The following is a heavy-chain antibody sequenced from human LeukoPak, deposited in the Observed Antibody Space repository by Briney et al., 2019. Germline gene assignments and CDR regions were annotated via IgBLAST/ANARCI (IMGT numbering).Heavy chain of an antibody. D-gene: IGHD3-16*01. CDR3: ARGDYVWGSYTNDY. J-gene: IGHJ4*02. CDR1: GGSISSYY. Sequence: PSETLSLTCTVSGGSISSYYWSWIRQPAGKGLEWIGRIYTSGSTNYNPSLKSRVTMSVDTSKNQFSLKLSSVTAADTAVYYCARGDYVWGSYTNDYWGQGTLVTVSS. V-gene: IGHV4-4*07. CDR2: IYTSGST.